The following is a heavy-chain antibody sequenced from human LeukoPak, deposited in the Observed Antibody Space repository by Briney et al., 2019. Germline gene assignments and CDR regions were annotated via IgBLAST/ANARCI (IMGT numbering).Heavy chain of an antibody. D-gene: IGHD2-21*02. V-gene: IGHV4-4*07. CDR1: GDSISSYY. CDR2: IYASGTT. Sequence: SETLSLTCTVSGDSISSYYWSWIRQPAGKGLEWIGRIYASGTTNYNPSLKSRVTMSVDTSKNEFSLNLISVTAADTAVFYCARQGMGDHRVFDNWGQGTLVTVSS. CDR3: ARQGMGDHRVFDN. J-gene: IGHJ4*02.